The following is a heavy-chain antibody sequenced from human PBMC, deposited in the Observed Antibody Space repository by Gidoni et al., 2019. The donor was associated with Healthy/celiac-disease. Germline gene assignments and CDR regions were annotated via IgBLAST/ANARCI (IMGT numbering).Heavy chain of an antibody. CDR1: GFTFSSYS. CDR3: ARDPEGIAVAGTGWFDP. Sequence: EVQLVESGGGLVKPGGSLRLSCAASGFTFSSYSMNWVRQAPGKGLEWVSSISSSSSYIYYADSVKGRFTISRDNAKNSLYLQMNSLRAEDTAVYYCARDPEGIAVAGTGWFDPWGQGTLVTVSS. D-gene: IGHD6-19*01. CDR2: ISSSSSYI. V-gene: IGHV3-21*01. J-gene: IGHJ5*02.